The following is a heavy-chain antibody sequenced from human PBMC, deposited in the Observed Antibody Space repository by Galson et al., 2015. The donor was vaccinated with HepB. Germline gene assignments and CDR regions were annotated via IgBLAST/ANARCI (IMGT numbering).Heavy chain of an antibody. CDR2: IGVVGDT. Sequence: SLRLSCAASGFTFSRYDMNWVRQTTGEGLEWVSTIGVVGDTYYAASVKGRFTISRENAKNSLYLQMNNLRVGDTAVYYCARGNETTGGAFDIWGQGTRVSVSA. D-gene: IGHD4-11*01. J-gene: IGHJ3*02. CDR1: GFTFSRYD. V-gene: IGHV3-13*01. CDR3: ARGNETTGGAFDI.